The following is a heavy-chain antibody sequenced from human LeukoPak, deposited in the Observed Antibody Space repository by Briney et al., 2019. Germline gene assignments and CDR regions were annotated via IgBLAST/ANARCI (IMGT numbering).Heavy chain of an antibody. Sequence: GESLKISCKGSGYSFTSYWIGWVRQMPGKGLEWMGIIYPGDSDTRYSPSFQGQVTISADKSISTAYLQWSSLKASDTAMYYCARLPYYYDSSGHVIDYWGQGTLVTVSS. J-gene: IGHJ4*02. D-gene: IGHD3-22*01. CDR3: ARLPYYYDSSGHVIDY. CDR1: GYSFTSYW. CDR2: IYPGDSDT. V-gene: IGHV5-51*01.